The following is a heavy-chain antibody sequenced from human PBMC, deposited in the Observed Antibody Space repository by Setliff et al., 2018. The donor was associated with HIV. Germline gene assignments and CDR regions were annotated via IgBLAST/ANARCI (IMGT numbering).Heavy chain of an antibody. CDR2: FYTSGGT. Sequence: SETLSLTCTVSGGSISSGAYYWSWIRQPAGKGLEWIGRFYTSGGTKYNPSLKSRITISVDTSKKQFSLRLSSVTAADTAVYFCARGPNYYDSSGYSRTMAFDIWGQGTMVTVSS. CDR1: GGSISSGAYY. CDR3: ARGPNYYDSSGYSRTMAFDI. D-gene: IGHD3-22*01. V-gene: IGHV4-61*02. J-gene: IGHJ3*02.